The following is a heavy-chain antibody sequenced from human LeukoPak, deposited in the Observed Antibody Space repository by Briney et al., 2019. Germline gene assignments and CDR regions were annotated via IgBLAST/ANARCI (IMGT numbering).Heavy chain of an antibody. Sequence: PGGSLRLSCVASEFMFSTYWMSWVRQAPGKGLEWVATINQDGREKYYVDSVKGRFTISRDNAKNSLYLQMSSLGVEDTAVYYCVKPYYYSSGSLKWGQGTLVTVSP. J-gene: IGHJ4*02. CDR2: INQDGREK. CDR1: EFMFSTYW. D-gene: IGHD3-10*01. V-gene: IGHV3-7*01. CDR3: VKPYYYSSGSLK.